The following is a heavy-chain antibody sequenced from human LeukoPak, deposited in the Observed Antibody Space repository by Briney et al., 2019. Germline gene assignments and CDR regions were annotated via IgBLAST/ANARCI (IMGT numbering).Heavy chain of an antibody. J-gene: IGHJ4*02. D-gene: IGHD1-26*01. V-gene: IGHV3-23*01. Sequence: PGGTLRLSCAASGFAFSSYAMSWVRQAPGKGLEWVSAISGSGGSTYYADSVKGRFTISRDNSKNTLYLQMNSLRAEDTAVYYCAKDSGGDFDYWGQGTLVTVSS. CDR3: AKDSGGDFDY. CDR1: GFAFSSYA. CDR2: ISGSGGST.